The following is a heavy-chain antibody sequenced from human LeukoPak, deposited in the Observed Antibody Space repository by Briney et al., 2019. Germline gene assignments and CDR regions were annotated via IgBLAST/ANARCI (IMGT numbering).Heavy chain of an antibody. CDR2: ISSSSSTI. CDR3: ARAASNSSGGSWLRTAHYYMDV. V-gene: IGHV3-48*01. D-gene: IGHD2-15*01. Sequence: GGSLRLSCAASGFTFSSYSMNWVRQAPGKGLEWVSYISSSSSTIYYADSVKGRFTISRDNAKNSLYLQMNSLRAEDTAVYYCARAASNSSGGSWLRTAHYYMDVWGKGTTVTVSS. J-gene: IGHJ6*03. CDR1: GFTFSSYS.